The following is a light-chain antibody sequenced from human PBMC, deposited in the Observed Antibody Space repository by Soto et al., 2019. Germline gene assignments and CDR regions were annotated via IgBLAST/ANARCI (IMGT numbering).Light chain of an antibody. CDR2: DAS. CDR3: QQRSNWPPLT. V-gene: IGKV3-11*01. CDR1: QSVSSY. J-gene: IGKJ4*01. Sequence: EIVLTQSPATLSLSPGERATLSCRASQSVSSYLAWYQQKPGQAPRLLIYDASNRATGIPARFSGSGSGTDYTPTTSSLEHKDYAVYYCQQRSNWPPLTFGGGTKVEIK.